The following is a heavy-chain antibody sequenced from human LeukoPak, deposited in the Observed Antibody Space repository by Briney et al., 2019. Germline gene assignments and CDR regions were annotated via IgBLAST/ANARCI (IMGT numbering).Heavy chain of an antibody. CDR2: INPNSGCT. CDR1: GYTFTGYY. Sequence: ASVTVSCKASGYTFTGYYMHWVRQAPGQGLEWMGWINPNSGCTNYAQKFQGRVTMTRDTSISTAYMELSRLRSDDTAVYYCARDPGSGRSSWFDYWGQGTLVTVSS. V-gene: IGHV1-2*02. D-gene: IGHD6-13*01. J-gene: IGHJ4*02. CDR3: ARDPGSGRSSWFDY.